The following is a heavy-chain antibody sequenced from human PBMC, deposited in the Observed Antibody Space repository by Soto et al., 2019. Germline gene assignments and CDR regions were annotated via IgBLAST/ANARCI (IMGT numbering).Heavy chain of an antibody. J-gene: IGHJ3*01. CDR1: GFSFRDYA. D-gene: IGHD3-9*01. Sequence: EVQLLESGGDLVQPGGSLRVSCAASGFSFRDYAMSWIRQAPGKGLAWVSSIIDNGATIYYADSVKGRFTISRDNSTNTLFLQMNSLRAEDTAVYYCARGGLRYFDWWGQGTMVTVSS. V-gene: IGHV3-23*01. CDR3: ARGGLRYFDW. CDR2: IIDNGATI.